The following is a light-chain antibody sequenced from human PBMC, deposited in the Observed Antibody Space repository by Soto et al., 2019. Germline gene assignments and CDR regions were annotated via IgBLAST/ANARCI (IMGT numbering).Light chain of an antibody. CDR3: SSYAGSNNFGV. V-gene: IGLV2-8*01. J-gene: IGLJ2*01. Sequence: QSALTQPPSASGSPGQSVAISCSGTSSDVGAYDYVSWYQQHPGKAPKLIIYDVTKRPSGVPDRFSGSKSGNTASLTVSGLQAEDEADYYCSSYAGSNNFGVFGGGTKLTVL. CDR2: DVT. CDR1: SSDVGAYDY.